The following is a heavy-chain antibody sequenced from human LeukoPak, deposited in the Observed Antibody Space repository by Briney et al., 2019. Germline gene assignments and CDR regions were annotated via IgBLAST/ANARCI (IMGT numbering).Heavy chain of an antibody. D-gene: IGHD6-19*01. Sequence: KFQGRVTMTTDTSTSATYMEVRSLRSDDTAVYYCARGVAVAGWFDPWGQGTLVTVSS. J-gene: IGHJ5*02. CDR3: ARGVAVAGWFDP. V-gene: IGHV1-18*01.